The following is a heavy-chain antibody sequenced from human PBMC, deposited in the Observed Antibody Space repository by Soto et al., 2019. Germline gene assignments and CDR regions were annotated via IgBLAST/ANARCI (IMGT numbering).Heavy chain of an antibody. J-gene: IGHJ6*02. CDR3: ARDRGGFTGAYYYYGMDV. Sequence: SETLSLTCTVSGGSISSYYWSWIRQPPGKGLEWIGYIYYSGSTNYNPSLKSRVTISVDTSKNQFSLKLSSVTAADTAVYYCARDRGGFTGAYYYYGMDVWGQGTTVTVSS. CDR1: GGSISSYY. V-gene: IGHV4-59*01. D-gene: IGHD3-10*01. CDR2: IYYSGST.